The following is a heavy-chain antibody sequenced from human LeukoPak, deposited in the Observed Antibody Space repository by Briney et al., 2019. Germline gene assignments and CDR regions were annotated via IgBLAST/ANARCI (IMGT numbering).Heavy chain of an antibody. CDR3: ARDADLGQQLVGPETGFYYYYYMDV. D-gene: IGHD6-13*01. J-gene: IGHJ6*03. V-gene: IGHV3-21*01. CDR1: GFTFSSYS. Sequence: GGSLRLSCAASGFTFSSYSMNWVRQAPGKGLEWVSSISSSSSYIYYADSVKGRFTISRDNAKNSLYLQMNSLRAEDTAVYYCARDADLGQQLVGPETGFYYYYYMDVWGKGTTVTVSS. CDR2: ISSSSSYI.